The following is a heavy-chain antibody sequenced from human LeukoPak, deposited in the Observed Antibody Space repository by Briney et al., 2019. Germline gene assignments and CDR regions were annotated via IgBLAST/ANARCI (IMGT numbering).Heavy chain of an antibody. CDR3: ARVNPRYYYYGMDV. CDR1: GFTVSSNY. J-gene: IGHJ6*02. CDR2: IYSGGST. V-gene: IGHV3-53*01. Sequence: GGSLRLSCAASGFTVSSNYMSWVRQAPGKGLEWVSVIYSGGSTYYADSVKGRFTISRDNSKNTLYLQMNCLRAEDTAVYYCARVNPRYYYYGMDVWGQGTTVTVSS.